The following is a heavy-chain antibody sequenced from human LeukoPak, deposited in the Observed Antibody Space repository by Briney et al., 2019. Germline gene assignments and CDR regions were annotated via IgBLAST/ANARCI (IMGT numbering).Heavy chain of an antibody. D-gene: IGHD3-22*01. CDR3: ATRRYYDSSGYYPPYYYGMDV. CDR1: GYTLTELS. Sequence: ASVKVSCKVSGYTLTELSMHWVRRAPGKGLEWMGGFDPEDGETIYAQKFQGRVTMTEDTSTDTAYMELSSLRSEDTAVYYCATRRYYDSSGYYPPYYYGMDVWGQGTTVTVSS. V-gene: IGHV1-24*01. CDR2: FDPEDGET. J-gene: IGHJ6*02.